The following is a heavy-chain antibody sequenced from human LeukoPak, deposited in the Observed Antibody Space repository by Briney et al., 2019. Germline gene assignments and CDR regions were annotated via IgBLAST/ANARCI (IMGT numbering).Heavy chain of an antibody. D-gene: IGHD3-10*01. CDR3: AKAYGSGSFDY. Sequence: GGSLRLSCAASGFIFSDYVMNWLRQAPGRGLEWVAYIRYDGSHKYYIDSVKGRFTISRDNSKNTLYLQMNSLRPDDTAVYYCAKAYGSGSFDYWGQGTLVTVSS. V-gene: IGHV3-30*02. CDR2: IRYDGSHK. J-gene: IGHJ4*02. CDR1: GFIFSDYV.